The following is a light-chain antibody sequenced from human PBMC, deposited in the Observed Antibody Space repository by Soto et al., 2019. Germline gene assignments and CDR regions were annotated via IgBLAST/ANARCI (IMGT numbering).Light chain of an antibody. Sequence: DIQMTQSPATLSASVGDRVTITCRASQSVRSWLAWYQQKPGTAPKILIYAASTLQSGVPSRFSGSGSGTEFTLTISSLQTEDFATYYCQQFNSYPITGGQGTRREFK. J-gene: IGKJ5*01. V-gene: IGKV1-5*01. CDR2: AAS. CDR3: QQFNSYPIT. CDR1: QSVRSW.